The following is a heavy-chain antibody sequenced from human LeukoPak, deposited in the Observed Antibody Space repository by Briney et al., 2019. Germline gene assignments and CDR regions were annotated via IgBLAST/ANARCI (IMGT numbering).Heavy chain of an antibody. V-gene: IGHV1-8*01. CDR2: MNPNSGNT. CDR3: ARGGGEPIFGVVIMAQTDWFDP. J-gene: IGHJ5*02. D-gene: IGHD3-3*01. CDR1: GYTFTSYD. Sequence: ASVKLSCKASGYTFTSYDINWVRQAPGQGLEWIGWMNPNSGNTGYAEKFQGRVTMARDTSIITPYMELSSLRSEDTAVYYCARGGGEPIFGVVIMAQTDWFDPWGQGTLVTVSS.